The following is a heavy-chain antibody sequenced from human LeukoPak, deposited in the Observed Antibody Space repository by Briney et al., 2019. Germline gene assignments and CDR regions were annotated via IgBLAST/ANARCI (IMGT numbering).Heavy chain of an antibody. V-gene: IGHV3-30-3*01. D-gene: IGHD1-26*01. J-gene: IGHJ4*02. CDR2: ISYDGSNK. Sequence: GGFLRLSCAASGFTFSSYAMHWVRQAPGKGLEWVAVISYDGSNKYYADSVKGRFTISRDNSKNTLYLQMNSLRAEDTAVYYCARDLAMGLEWELPHWGQGTLVTVSS. CDR1: GFTFSSYA. CDR3: ARDLAMGLEWELPH.